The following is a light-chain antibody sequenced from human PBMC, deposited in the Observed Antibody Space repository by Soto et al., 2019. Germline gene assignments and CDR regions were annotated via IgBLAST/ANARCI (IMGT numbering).Light chain of an antibody. Sequence: EIVLTQSPGTLSLSPGERATLSCGASQSVTSNYLAWYQQKPGQAPRLLIFGASIRVKGIPDRFIGSGSGTDVTLTISRLEPEYFSVYYCQHYVTSLTTFGQGTKGEVK. J-gene: IGKJ1*01. CDR2: GAS. CDR3: QHYVTSLTT. V-gene: IGKV3-20*01. CDR1: QSVTSNY.